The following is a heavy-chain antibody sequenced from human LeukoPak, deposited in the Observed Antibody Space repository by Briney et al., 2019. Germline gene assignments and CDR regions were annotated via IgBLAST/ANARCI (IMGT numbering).Heavy chain of an antibody. V-gene: IGHV3-23*01. Sequence: PGGSLRLSCAASGFTFSSYAMSWVRQAPGKGLEWVSAISGSGGSTYYADSVKGRFTISRDNAKNSLYLQMNSLRAEDTAVYYCASDFWSGYLDFDYWGQGTLVTVSS. D-gene: IGHD3-3*01. J-gene: IGHJ4*02. CDR1: GFTFSSYA. CDR2: ISGSGGST. CDR3: ASDFWSGYLDFDY.